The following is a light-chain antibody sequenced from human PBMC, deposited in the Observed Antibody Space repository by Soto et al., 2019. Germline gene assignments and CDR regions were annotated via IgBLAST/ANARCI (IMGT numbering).Light chain of an antibody. CDR3: QQYYSYSPLT. CDR2: KAS. CDR1: QSVRDW. J-gene: IGKJ4*01. V-gene: IGKV1-5*03. Sequence: DIQLTQSPSTLSASVGDRVTMXCRASQSVRDWVAWYQQQAGRAPRLLIYKASSLQSGVPSRFSGSGFGTEFTLTISSLQPDDFASYYCQQYYSYSPLTFGGGTKVDIK.